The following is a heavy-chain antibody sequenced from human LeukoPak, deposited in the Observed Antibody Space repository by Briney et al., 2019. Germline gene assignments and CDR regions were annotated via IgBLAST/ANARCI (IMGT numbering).Heavy chain of an antibody. CDR2: IRSRSTTI. CDR3: ARRAGAYSHPYDY. V-gene: IGHV3-48*01. D-gene: IGHD4/OR15-4a*01. J-gene: IGHJ4*02. Sequence: GGSLRLSCAASGFMFSSYEMNWVRQAPGKGLEWVSFIRSRSTTIYYADSVKGRFTISRDNSKNTLYLQMNSLRAEDTAVYYCARRAGAYSHPYDYWGQGTLVTVSS. CDR1: GFMFSSYE.